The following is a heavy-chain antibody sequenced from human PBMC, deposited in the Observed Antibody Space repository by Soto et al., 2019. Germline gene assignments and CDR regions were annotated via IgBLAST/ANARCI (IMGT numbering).Heavy chain of an antibody. CDR2: ISAYNGNT. Sequence: ASVKVPCKASGYTFTSYGISWVRQAPGQGLEWMGWISAYNGNTNYAQKLQGRVTMTTDTSTSTAYMELRSLRSDDTAVYYCARGTIGVVINWFDPWGQGTLVTVSS. V-gene: IGHV1-18*01. CDR3: ARGTIGVVINWFDP. CDR1: GYTFTSYG. J-gene: IGHJ5*02. D-gene: IGHD3-3*01.